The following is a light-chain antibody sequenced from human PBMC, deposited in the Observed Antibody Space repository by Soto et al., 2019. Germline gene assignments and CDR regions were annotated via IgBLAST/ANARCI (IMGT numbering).Light chain of an antibody. CDR1: QGISSY. V-gene: IGKV1-8*01. J-gene: IGKJ5*01. CDR3: QQYDSYPFT. CDR2: TAS. Sequence: ASRMTQSPSSLSSSTGDRFTITCRASQGISSYVAWYQQKPWKAPKLLIYTASALHSGVPSRFSVSGSGTDFSLTISCMQSEDFATYYCQQYDSYPFTFGQGTRLEIK.